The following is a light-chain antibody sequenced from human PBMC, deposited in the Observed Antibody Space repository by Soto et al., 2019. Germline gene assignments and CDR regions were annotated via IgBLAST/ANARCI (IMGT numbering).Light chain of an antibody. J-gene: IGKJ5*01. CDR1: QSLRHSNGYNF. V-gene: IGKV2-28*01. CDR3: MQALQTPIT. Sequence: EIVMTQSPLSLPVTTGEPASISSRSSQSLRHSNGYNFFDWYLQKPGQSPQLLIYLGSNRASGVPDRFSGSGSGTDFTLKISRVEAEDVGAYYCMQALQTPITFGQGTRLEIK. CDR2: LGS.